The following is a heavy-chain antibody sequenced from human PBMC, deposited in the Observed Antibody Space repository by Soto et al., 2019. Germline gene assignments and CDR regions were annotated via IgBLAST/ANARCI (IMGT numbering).Heavy chain of an antibody. D-gene: IGHD6-13*01. Sequence: VASVKVSCKASGYTFSSYGISWVRQAPGQGLEWMGWVSADNGNTNYAQKLQGRVTMTTDTSTSTAYMELRSLRSDDTAVYYCARAVIAAAVLIDYWGQGTPVTVSS. CDR2: VSADNGNT. V-gene: IGHV1-18*01. CDR3: ARAVIAAAVLIDY. CDR1: GYTFSSYG. J-gene: IGHJ4*02.